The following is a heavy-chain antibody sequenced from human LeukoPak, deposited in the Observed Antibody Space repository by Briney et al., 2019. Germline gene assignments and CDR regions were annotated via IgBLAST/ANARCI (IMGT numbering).Heavy chain of an antibody. V-gene: IGHV3-11*04. J-gene: IGHJ4*02. D-gene: IGHD2-15*01. CDR1: GFTFSDYY. Sequence: GGSLRLSCVASGFTFSDYYMSWIRQAPGKGLEWVSYISSSGSTIYYADSVKGRFTISRDNAKNSLYLQMNSLRAEDTAVYYCAKDRAPGYCSGGSCQHYFDYWGQGTLVTVSS. CDR3: AKDRAPGYCSGGSCQHYFDY. CDR2: ISSSGSTI.